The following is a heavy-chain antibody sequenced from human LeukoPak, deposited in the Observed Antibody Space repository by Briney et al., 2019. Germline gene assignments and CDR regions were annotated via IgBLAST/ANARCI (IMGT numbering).Heavy chain of an antibody. CDR3: ARVRTYYDSSGYYFDY. CDR2: IYPGDSDT. J-gene: IGHJ4*02. D-gene: IGHD3-22*01. Sequence: GESLQISCKGSGYSFTSYWIGWVRQMPGKGLEWMGIIYPGDSDTRYSPSFQGQVTISADKSISTAYLQWSSLKASDTAMYYCARVRTYYDSSGYYFDYWGQGTLVTVSS. V-gene: IGHV5-51*01. CDR1: GYSFTSYW.